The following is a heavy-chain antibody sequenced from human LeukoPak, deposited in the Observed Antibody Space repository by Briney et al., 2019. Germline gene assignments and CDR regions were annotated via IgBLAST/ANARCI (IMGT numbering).Heavy chain of an antibody. Sequence: SETLSLTCTVSGGSISSYCWSWIRQPAGTALEWIGRIYTSGTITYNPSLKSRVTMSVDTSKNQFSLKLSSVTAADTAVYYCSRYSGTTGEVKFDPWGQGTLVTVSS. J-gene: IGHJ5*02. CDR3: SRYSGTTGEVKFDP. D-gene: IGHD3-10*01. CDR2: IYTSGTI. CDR1: GGSISSYC. V-gene: IGHV4-4*07.